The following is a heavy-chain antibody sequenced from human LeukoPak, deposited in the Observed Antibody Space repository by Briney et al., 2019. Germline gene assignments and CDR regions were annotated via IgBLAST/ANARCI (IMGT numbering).Heavy chain of an antibody. CDR3: ATGLTAAVLSDY. D-gene: IGHD6-13*01. CDR1: GFSLSDLS. CDR2: FDPEDDET. Sequence: GASVTVSCMVSGFSLSDLSMHWVRQPPGKGLEWMGGFDPEDDETIYAQKFQGRVTMTEDTSSDTAYMELSGLRSEDTAVYYCATGLTAAVLSDYWGQGTLVIVSS. V-gene: IGHV1-24*01. J-gene: IGHJ4*02.